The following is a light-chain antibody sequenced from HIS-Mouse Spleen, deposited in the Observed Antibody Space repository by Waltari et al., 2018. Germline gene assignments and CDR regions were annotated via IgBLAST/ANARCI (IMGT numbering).Light chain of an antibody. CDR1: QGIRSY. CDR2: AAS. Sequence: DMQLTQSPSFLSASVGNRDTITCRASQGIRSYLAWYQQKPGKAPKLLIYAASTLQSGVPSRFSGSGSGTEFTLTISSLQPEDFATYYCQQLNSYPPTFGQGTKVEIK. J-gene: IGKJ1*01. V-gene: IGKV1-9*01. CDR3: QQLNSYPPT.